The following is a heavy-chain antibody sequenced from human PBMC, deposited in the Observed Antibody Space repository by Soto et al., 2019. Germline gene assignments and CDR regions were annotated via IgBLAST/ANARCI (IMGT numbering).Heavy chain of an antibody. Sequence: SVKVSCKASGGTFSSYAISWVRQVPGQGLEWMGGTIPIFGTANYAQKFQGRVTITADESTSTAYMELSSLRSEDTAVYYCARDSYYYGSGSYYKNSLAYYGMDVWGQGTTVTVSS. CDR3: ARDSYYYGSGSYYKNSLAYYGMDV. V-gene: IGHV1-69*13. CDR1: GGTFSSYA. CDR2: TIPIFGTA. D-gene: IGHD3-10*01. J-gene: IGHJ6*02.